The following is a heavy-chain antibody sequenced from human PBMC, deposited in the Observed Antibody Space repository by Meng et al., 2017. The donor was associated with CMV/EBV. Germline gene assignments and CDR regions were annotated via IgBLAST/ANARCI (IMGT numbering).Heavy chain of an antibody. D-gene: IGHD3-3*01. J-gene: IGHJ6*02. Sequence: SETLSLTCAVYGGSFSGYYWSWIRQPPGKGLEWIGEINHSGSTNYNPSLKSRVTISVDTSKNQFSLKLSSVTAADTAVYYCARGTGRSITIFGVVTHHYYGMDVWGQGTTVTV. CDR1: GGSFSGYY. V-gene: IGHV4-34*01. CDR3: ARGTGRSITIFGVVTHHYYGMDV. CDR2: INHSGST.